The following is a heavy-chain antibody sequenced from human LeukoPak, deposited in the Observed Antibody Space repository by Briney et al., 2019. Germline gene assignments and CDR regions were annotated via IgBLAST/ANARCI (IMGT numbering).Heavy chain of an antibody. CDR3: ARVSTHSSSWYGYYYYYMDV. V-gene: IGHV1-2*02. Sequence: GASVKVSCKASGYTFTGYYMHWVRQAPGQGLEWMGWINPNSGGTNYAQKFQGRVTMTRDTSISTAYMELSRLRSDDTAVYYCARVSTHSSSWYGYYYYYMDVWGKGTTVTVSS. CDR1: GYTFTGYY. CDR2: INPNSGGT. D-gene: IGHD6-13*01. J-gene: IGHJ6*03.